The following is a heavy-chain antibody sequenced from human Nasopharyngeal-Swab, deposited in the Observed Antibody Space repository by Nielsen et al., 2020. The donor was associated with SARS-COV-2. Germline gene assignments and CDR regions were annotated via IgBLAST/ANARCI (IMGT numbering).Heavy chain of an antibody. CDR3: AHSSLSAFDI. J-gene: IGHJ3*02. Sequence: WLRTPPGKGLEWVSYISSSSSTIYYADSVKGRFTISRDNAKNSLYLQMNSLRAEDTAVYYCAHSSLSAFDIWGQGTMVTVSS. CDR2: ISSSSSTI. V-gene: IGHV3-48*04. D-gene: IGHD6-6*01.